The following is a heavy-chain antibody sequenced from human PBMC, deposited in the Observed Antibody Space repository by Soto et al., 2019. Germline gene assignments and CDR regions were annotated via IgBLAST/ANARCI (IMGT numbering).Heavy chain of an antibody. J-gene: IGHJ6*02. Sequence: TSETLSLTCSVSGADINSGGFTWTWIRQHAGKGLEWLGCISHSGSTDYNPSLKSRLSISGDTSKDHFSLTLTSVTAADAAVYYCATIGVSGYLAVWGQGTTVTVSS. CDR1: GADINSGGFT. CDR3: ATIGVSGYLAV. D-gene: IGHD3-16*02. V-gene: IGHV4-31*03. CDR2: ISHSGST.